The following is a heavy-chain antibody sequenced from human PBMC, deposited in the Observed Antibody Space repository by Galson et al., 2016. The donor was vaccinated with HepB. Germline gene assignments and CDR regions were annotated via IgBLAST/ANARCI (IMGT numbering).Heavy chain of an antibody. CDR2: ISGSGGET. Sequence: SLRLSCAASGLTFSTYAMSWVRQAPVRGLEWVSAISGSGGETYYADSVKGRFTISRDNAKNSLYLQMDSLRGEDTAVYYCARGSGYLIDYWGQGTLVTVSS. D-gene: IGHD5-18*01. J-gene: IGHJ4*02. CDR3: ARGSGYLIDY. CDR1: GLTFSTYA. V-gene: IGHV3-23*01.